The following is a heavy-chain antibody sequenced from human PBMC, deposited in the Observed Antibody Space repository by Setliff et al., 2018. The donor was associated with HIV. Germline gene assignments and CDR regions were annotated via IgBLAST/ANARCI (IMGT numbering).Heavy chain of an antibody. V-gene: IGHV3-74*01. J-gene: IGHJ3*01. CDR3: AREVLRGGDDAFGL. CDR1: GFTFNSYW. CDR2: VNNDGTDT. Sequence: HPGGSLRLSCVASGFTFNSYWMYWVRQAPGKGLVCVSRVNNDGTDTIYADSVKGRFTISRDNAKSTVYLQMNSLRVEDSAVYYCAREVLRGGDDAFGLWGRGTVVTVSS. D-gene: IGHD3-10*01.